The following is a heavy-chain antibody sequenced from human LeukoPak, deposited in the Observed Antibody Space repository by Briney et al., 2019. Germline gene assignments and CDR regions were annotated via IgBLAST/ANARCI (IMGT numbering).Heavy chain of an antibody. J-gene: IGHJ5*02. D-gene: IGHD2-2*01. Sequence: ASVKVSRKVSGYTLTELCIHWVRQAPCKGLEREGGFDPDDSGTTNPQKFQGRVTMTEDTSTDTAYMELSSLRSEDTAVCYCATTTLLYCSSTSCYGAGGNWFDPWGKGTVVTVST. CDR3: ATTTLLYCSSTSCYGAGGNWFDP. CDR1: GYTLTELC. V-gene: IGHV1-24*01. CDR2: FDPDDSGT.